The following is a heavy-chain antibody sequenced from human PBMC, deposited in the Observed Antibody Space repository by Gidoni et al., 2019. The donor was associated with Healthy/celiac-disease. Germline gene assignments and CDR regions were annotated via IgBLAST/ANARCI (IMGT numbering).Heavy chain of an antibody. Sequence: QFTLKESGPVLVKPTETLTLTCTVSGFSLSNARMGVSWIRQPPGKALEWLAHIFSNDEKSYSTSLKSRLTISKDTSKSQVVLTMTNMDPVDTATYYCACKWRSGWPYYYYGMDVWGQGTTVTVSS. V-gene: IGHV2-26*04. CDR1: GFSLSNARMG. J-gene: IGHJ6*02. CDR2: IFSNDEK. D-gene: IGHD6-19*01. CDR3: ACKWRSGWPYYYYGMDV.